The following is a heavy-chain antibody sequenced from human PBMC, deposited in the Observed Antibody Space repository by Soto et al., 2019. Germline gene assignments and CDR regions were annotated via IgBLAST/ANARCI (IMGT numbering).Heavy chain of an antibody. CDR1: GYSFTGYN. V-gene: IGHV1-2*02. CDR3: AREGSSSSEYFQH. J-gene: IGHJ1*01. D-gene: IGHD6-6*01. Sequence: ASVKVSCKASGYSFTGYNMHWVRRAPGQGLEWMGWINPNSGGANYAQKFQDRVTMTRDTSITTAYMELSRLTSDDTAVYYCAREGSSSSEYFQHWGQGTLVTVSS. CDR2: INPNSGGA.